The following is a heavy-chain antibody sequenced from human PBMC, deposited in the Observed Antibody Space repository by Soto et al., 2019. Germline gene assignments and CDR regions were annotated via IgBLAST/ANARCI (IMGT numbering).Heavy chain of an antibody. V-gene: IGHV4-30-4*01. CDR3: ARRHYFGSGKPNDY. Sequence: PSETLSLPCTVSGGSISSGGYYWSWIRQPPGKGLEWSGYIYYSGSTNYNPSLKSRITISVDTSKNQFSLNLISVTAADTAVYYCARRHYFGSGKPNDYWGQGTLVTVSS. CDR2: IYYSGST. J-gene: IGHJ4*01. CDR1: GGSISSGGYY. D-gene: IGHD3-10*01.